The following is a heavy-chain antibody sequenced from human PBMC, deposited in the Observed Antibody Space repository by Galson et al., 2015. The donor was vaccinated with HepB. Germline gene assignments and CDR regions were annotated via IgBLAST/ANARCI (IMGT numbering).Heavy chain of an antibody. CDR1: GFTFGDYA. V-gene: IGHV3-49*03. D-gene: IGHD6-19*01. CDR2: IRSKAYGGTT. CDR3: TRQWLVRKSYYYGMDV. J-gene: IGHJ6*02. Sequence: SLRLSCAASGFTFGDYAMSWFRQAPGKGLEWVGFIRSKAYGGTTEYAASVKGRFTISRDDSKSIAYLQMNSLKTEDTAVYFCTRQWLVRKSYYYGMDVWGQGTTVTVSS.